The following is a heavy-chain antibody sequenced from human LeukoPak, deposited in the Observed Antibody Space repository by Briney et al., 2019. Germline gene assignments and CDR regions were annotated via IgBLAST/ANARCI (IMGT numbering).Heavy chain of an antibody. CDR3: ARSTPNASYRLY. Sequence: PGGSLRLSCAASGFTFSSYEMNWVRQAPGKGLEWVSYRFPISRDNAKNSLYLQMNSLRAEDTAVYYCARSTPNASYRLYWGQGTLVTVSS. CDR1: GFTFSSYE. D-gene: IGHD1-1*01. V-gene: IGHV3-48*03. J-gene: IGHJ4*02.